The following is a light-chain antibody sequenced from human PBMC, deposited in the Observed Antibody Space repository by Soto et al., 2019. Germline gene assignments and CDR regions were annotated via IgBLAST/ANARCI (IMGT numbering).Light chain of an antibody. V-gene: IGKV1-27*01. CDR1: EGFSNY. CDR3: YKYNNSPPLT. Sequence: DIQMTQSPSSLSASIGDRVTITCRASEGFSNYLAWFQQKPGKAPSLLIYAASTLQSGVPSRFSGSGSGTDFTLTINILQPVDVATYYCYKYNNSPPLTFGGGTKVEIK. J-gene: IGKJ4*01. CDR2: AAS.